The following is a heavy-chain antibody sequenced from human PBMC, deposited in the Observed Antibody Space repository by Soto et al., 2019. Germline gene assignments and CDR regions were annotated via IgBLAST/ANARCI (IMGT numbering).Heavy chain of an antibody. J-gene: IGHJ6*03. CDR2: ISGSGGST. V-gene: IGHV3-23*01. Sequence: EVQLLESGGGLVQPGGSLRLSCAASGFTFSSYAMSWVRQAPGKGLEWVSAISGSGGSTYYADSVKGRFTLSRDNSKNTLYLQMNSLRAEDTAVYYCAKDPDYDFLTGYSYYYYLDVWGKGTTVTVSS. D-gene: IGHD3-9*01. CDR3: AKDPDYDFLTGYSYYYYLDV. CDR1: GFTFSSYA.